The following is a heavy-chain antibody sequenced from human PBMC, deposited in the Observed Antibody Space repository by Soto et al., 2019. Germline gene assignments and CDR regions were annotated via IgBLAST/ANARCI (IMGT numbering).Heavy chain of an antibody. V-gene: IGHV3-21*01. Sequence: PGGSLRLSCAASGFTFSTSTMNWVRQAPGQGLEWVSSISSSSTYTYYAASVKGRFTISRDNAKNSLYLQMNSLRAEDTAVYYCARVGSPGYCSGGYCPPPDYWGQGTLVTVSS. CDR1: GFTFSTST. CDR3: ARVGSPGYCSGGYCPPPDY. J-gene: IGHJ4*02. CDR2: ISSSSTYT. D-gene: IGHD2-15*01.